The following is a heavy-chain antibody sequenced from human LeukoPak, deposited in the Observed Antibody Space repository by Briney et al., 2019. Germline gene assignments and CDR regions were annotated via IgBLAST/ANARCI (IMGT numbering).Heavy chain of an antibody. CDR1: GGSISSYY. CDR3: ARVGYYYDSRALDY. V-gene: IGHV4-59*01. CDR2: IYYSGST. J-gene: IGHJ4*02. D-gene: IGHD3-22*01. Sequence: SETLSLTCAVSGGSISSYYWSWIRQPPGKGLGWIGYIYYSGSTNYNPSLKSRVTISVDTSKNQFSLKLSSVTAADTAVYYCARVGYYYDSRALDYWGQGTLVTVSS.